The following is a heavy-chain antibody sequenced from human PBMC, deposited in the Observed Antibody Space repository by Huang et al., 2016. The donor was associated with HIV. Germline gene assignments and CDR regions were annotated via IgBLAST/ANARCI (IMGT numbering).Heavy chain of an antibody. Sequence: QVQLQESGPGLVKPSETLSLTCTVSGGSISSYYWSWIRQPPEKGLECIGYIYYSGSTNYNPAPKSRVTLSVDTSKNQFSLKLRSVTAADTAVYYCARGPSPWLQEAFDIWGQGTMVTVSS. V-gene: IGHV4-59*01. J-gene: IGHJ3*02. CDR1: GGSISSYY. D-gene: IGHD5-12*01. CDR2: IYYSGST. CDR3: ARGPSPWLQEAFDI.